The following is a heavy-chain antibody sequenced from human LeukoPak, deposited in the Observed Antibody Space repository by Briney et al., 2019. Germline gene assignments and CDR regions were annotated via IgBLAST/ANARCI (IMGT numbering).Heavy chain of an antibody. Sequence: GGSLRLSCAASGFTFSNAWMSWVRQAPGKGLECVGRIKSKTDGGTTDYASPVKGRGTISSDDSKNTRYLQMNSHKTKDTAVYYCSRGSSVRSYFDYWGQGTLVTVSS. V-gene: IGHV3-15*01. CDR2: IKSKTDGGTT. D-gene: IGHD4-17*01. CDR3: SRGSSVRSYFDY. J-gene: IGHJ4*02. CDR1: GFTFSNAW.